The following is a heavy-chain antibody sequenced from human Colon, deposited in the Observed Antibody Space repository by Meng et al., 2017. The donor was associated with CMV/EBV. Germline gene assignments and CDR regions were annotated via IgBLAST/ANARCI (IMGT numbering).Heavy chain of an antibody. J-gene: IGHJ4*02. V-gene: IGHV7-4-1*02. Sequence: CEASGYIFTTYALNWVRQAPGQGLEWMGWINTNTGNPTYAQGFSGRFVFSLDTSASTAYLHISSLHPEDTAVYYCARTRVWNDFDYWGQGTLVTVSS. CDR3: ARTRVWNDFDY. D-gene: IGHD1-1*01. CDR1: GYIFTTYA. CDR2: INTNTGNP.